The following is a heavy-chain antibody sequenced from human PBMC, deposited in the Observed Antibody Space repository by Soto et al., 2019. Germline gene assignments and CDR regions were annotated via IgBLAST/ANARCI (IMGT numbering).Heavy chain of an antibody. D-gene: IGHD6-13*01. CDR1: GYTFTSSG. Sequence: EATVQVSCKASGYTFTSSGISWVRQAPGQGLEWMGWISAYNGNTNYAQKLQGRVTMTTDTSTSTAYMELRSLRSDDTAVYYCARCLAAAGTSGTFYYYYYYMDVWGKGTTVTVSS. V-gene: IGHV1-18*01. J-gene: IGHJ6*03. CDR2: ISAYNGNT. CDR3: ARCLAAAGTSGTFYYYYYYMDV.